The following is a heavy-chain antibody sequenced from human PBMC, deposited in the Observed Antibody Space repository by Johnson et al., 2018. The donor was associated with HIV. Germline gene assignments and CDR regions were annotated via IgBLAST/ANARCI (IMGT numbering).Heavy chain of an antibody. CDR3: ARGRPSGSHDAFDI. CDR1: GFTFSSYG. V-gene: IGHV3-20*04. J-gene: IGHJ3*02. CDR2: INWNGGSR. Sequence: VQLVESGGGVVQPGRSLRLSCAASGFTFSSYGMHWVRQAPGKGLEWVSGINWNGGSRGYADSVKGRFTISRDNAKNSLYLQMNSLRAEDTAVYYCARGRPSGSHDAFDIWGQGTMVTVSS. D-gene: IGHD3-22*01.